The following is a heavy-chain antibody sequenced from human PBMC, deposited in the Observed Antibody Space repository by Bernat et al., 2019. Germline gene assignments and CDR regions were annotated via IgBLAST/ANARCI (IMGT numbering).Heavy chain of an antibody. CDR1: GFTFSSYA. Sequence: QVQLVESGGGVVQPGRSLRLSCAASGFTFSSYAMHWVRQAPGKGLEWVAVISYDGSNKYYADSVKGRFTISRDNSKNTLYLQMNSLRAEDTAVYYCARKLSGSSWDDAFEIWGQGTMVTVSS. CDR2: ISYDGSNK. CDR3: ARKLSGSSWDDAFEI. V-gene: IGHV3-30*01. D-gene: IGHD6-13*01. J-gene: IGHJ3*02.